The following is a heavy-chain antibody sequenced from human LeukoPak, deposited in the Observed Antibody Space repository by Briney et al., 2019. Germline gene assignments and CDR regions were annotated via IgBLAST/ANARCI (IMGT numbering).Heavy chain of an antibody. D-gene: IGHD3-16*01. J-gene: IGHJ3*02. CDR2: IYYSGNT. CDR1: GASISSYY. V-gene: IGHV4-59*12. CDR3: ARFRNFVSDI. Sequence: PSETLSLTCTVSGASISSYYWNWTRQPPGEGLEWIGYIYYSGNTNYNPSLKSRVTMSVDTSKNQFSLKVTSVTAADTAVYYCARFRNFVSDIWVQGTMVSVCS.